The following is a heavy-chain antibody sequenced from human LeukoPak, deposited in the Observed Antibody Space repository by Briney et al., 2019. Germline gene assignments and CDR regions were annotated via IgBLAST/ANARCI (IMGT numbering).Heavy chain of an antibody. CDR3: AKCMVRGVIMPLPDY. CDR1: AFTFSSYA. Sequence: TGGSLRLSCAASAFTFSSYAMSWVRQAPGKGLEWVSAISGSGGSTYYAGSVKGRFTISRDNSKNTLYLQMNSLRAEDTAVYYCAKCMVRGVIMPLPDYWGQGTLVTVSS. V-gene: IGHV3-23*01. J-gene: IGHJ4*02. CDR2: ISGSGGST. D-gene: IGHD3-10*01.